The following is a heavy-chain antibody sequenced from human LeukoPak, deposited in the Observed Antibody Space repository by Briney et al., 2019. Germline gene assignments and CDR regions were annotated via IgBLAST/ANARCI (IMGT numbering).Heavy chain of an antibody. CDR1: GYTFTSYG. J-gene: IGHJ4*02. V-gene: IGHV1-18*01. Sequence: ASVKVSCKASGYTFTSYGVRWGRQAPGRWLEWMGWISAYNGNTNYAQKLQGRVTMTTDTSTSTAYMELRSLRSDDTAVYYCARDQGYYYDSSGYYQTPTLYYFDYWGQGTLVTVSS. CDR3: ARDQGYYYDSSGYYQTPTLYYFDY. D-gene: IGHD3-22*01. CDR2: ISAYNGNT.